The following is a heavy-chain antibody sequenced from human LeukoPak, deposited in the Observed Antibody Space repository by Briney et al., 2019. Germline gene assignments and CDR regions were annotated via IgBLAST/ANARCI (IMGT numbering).Heavy chain of an antibody. CDR1: GFTFSNYV. D-gene: IGHD6-13*01. J-gene: IGHJ4*02. CDR3: AKGRGGSWYNMGDY. Sequence: GGSLRLSCAASGFTFSNYVMSWVRQAPGKGLERVSAIGGSGVSKYYADSVKGRFIISRDNSKNTLYLQVNSLRAEDTAVYYCAKGRGGSWYNMGDYWGQGTLVTVSS. V-gene: IGHV3-23*01. CDR2: IGGSGVSK.